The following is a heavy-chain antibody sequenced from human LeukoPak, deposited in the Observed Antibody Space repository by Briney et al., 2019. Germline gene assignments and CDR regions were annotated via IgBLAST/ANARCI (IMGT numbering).Heavy chain of an antibody. D-gene: IGHD3-16*01. CDR3: ARAADDITSDAFDI. CDR1: GGSFSGYY. CDR2: INHSGST. J-gene: IGHJ3*02. Sequence: SETLSLTCAVYGGSFSGYYWSWIRQPPGKGLEWIGEINHSGSTNYNPSLKSRVTISVDTSKNQFSLKLSSVTAADTAVYYCARAADDITSDAFDIWGQGTMVTVSS. V-gene: IGHV4-34*01.